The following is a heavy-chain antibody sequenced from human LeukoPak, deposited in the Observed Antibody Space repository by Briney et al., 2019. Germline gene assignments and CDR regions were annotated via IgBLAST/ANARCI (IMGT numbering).Heavy chain of an antibody. V-gene: IGHV1-18*01. D-gene: IGHD6-19*01. J-gene: IGHJ4*02. CDR1: GYTFNHHG. Sequence: ASVKVSCKASGYTFNHHGISWVRQAPGQGLEWMGWISCFNGDTHYAQKFQGRVTMTTGTSTTTAYMELRSLRSDDTALYYCARDPTNTSGRYAYSDYWGQGTLVTVSS. CDR2: ISCFNGDT. CDR3: ARDPTNTSGRYAYSDY.